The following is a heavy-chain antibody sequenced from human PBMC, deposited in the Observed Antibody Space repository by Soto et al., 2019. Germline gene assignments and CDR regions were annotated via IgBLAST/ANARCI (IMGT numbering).Heavy chain of an antibody. CDR1: GCSISSYY. Sequence: SETLSLTCTVSGCSISSYYWSWIRQPPGKGLEWIGYIYYGGSTNYNPSLKSRVTISVDTSKNQFSLKLSSVTAADTAVYYCARHHDYWGQGTLVTVS. CDR2: IYYGGST. CDR3: ARHHDY. J-gene: IGHJ4*02. V-gene: IGHV4-59*08.